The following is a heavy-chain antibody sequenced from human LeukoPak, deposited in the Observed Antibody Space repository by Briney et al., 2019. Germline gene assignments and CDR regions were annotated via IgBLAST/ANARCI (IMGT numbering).Heavy chain of an antibody. Sequence: GGSLRLSCAASGFTFSSYAMGWVRQGPGKGLEWVSGISGSGGSTYYADSVKGRFTISRDNSKNTLYLQMNSLRAEDTAVYYCAKDPPHSPFDYWGQGTLVTVSS. V-gene: IGHV3-23*01. CDR3: AKDPPHSPFDY. CDR2: ISGSGGST. D-gene: IGHD2-15*01. CDR1: GFTFSSYA. J-gene: IGHJ4*02.